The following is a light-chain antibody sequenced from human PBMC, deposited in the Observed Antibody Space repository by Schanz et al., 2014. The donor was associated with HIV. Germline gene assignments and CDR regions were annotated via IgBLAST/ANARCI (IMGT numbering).Light chain of an antibody. CDR3: SSYTSSNTLV. Sequence: QSALTQPPSASGSPGQSVTISCTGTSSDVGGYNYLSWYQQHPGRAPKLMIYDVSNRPSGVSDRFSGSKSGNTASLTISGLQAEDEADYYCSSYTSSNTLVFGGGTKLTVL. CDR2: DVS. J-gene: IGLJ3*02. V-gene: IGLV2-14*03. CDR1: SSDVGGYNY.